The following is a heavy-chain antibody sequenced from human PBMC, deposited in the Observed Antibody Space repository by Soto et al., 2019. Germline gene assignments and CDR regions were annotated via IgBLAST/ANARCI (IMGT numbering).Heavy chain of an antibody. D-gene: IGHD4-17*01. V-gene: IGHV4-59*01. CDR3: ARRTVTTTLTYFDY. J-gene: IGHJ4*02. CDR2: IYYSGST. CDR1: GGSISSYY. Sequence: QVQLQESGPGLVKPSETLSLTCTVSGGSISSYYWSWIRQPPGKGLEWIGYIYYSGSTNYNPSLKSRVTISVDTSKNQFSLKLSSVTAADTAVYYCARRTVTTTLTYFDYWGQGTLVTVSS.